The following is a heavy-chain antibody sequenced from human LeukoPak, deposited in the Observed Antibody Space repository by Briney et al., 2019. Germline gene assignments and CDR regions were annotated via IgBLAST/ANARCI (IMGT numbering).Heavy chain of an antibody. J-gene: IGHJ4*02. D-gene: IGHD3-10*01. V-gene: IGHV3-66*01. CDR2: IYSGGST. CDR3: ARGGSRYFHN. Sequence: GGSLRLSCAASGFTVSSNYMSWVRQAPGKGLEGVSVIYSGGSTYYADSVKGRFTISRDNSQNTLFLQMNSLRAEDTAVYYCARGGSRYFHNWGQGTLVTVST. CDR1: GFTVSSNY.